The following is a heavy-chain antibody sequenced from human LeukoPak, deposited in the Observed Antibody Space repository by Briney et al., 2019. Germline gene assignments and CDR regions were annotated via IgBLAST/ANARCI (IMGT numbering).Heavy chain of an antibody. D-gene: IGHD2-15*01. CDR2: ISSGGNT. J-gene: IGHJ4*02. Sequence: GSLRLSCAASGFTFSSYVMHWVRQAPGKGLEWVSFISSGGNTDHSDSVKGRFTISRDNSKNTLYLQMNSLRAEDTAIYYCARRAGEYSHPYDYWGQGTLVTVSS. V-gene: IGHV3-53*01. CDR3: ARRAGEYSHPYDY. CDR1: GFTFSSYV.